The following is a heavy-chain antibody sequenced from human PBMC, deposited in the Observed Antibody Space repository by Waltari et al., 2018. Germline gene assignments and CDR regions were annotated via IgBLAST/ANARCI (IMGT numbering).Heavy chain of an antibody. CDR1: GSGFSSYA. J-gene: IGHJ4*02. Sequence: EVQLVESGGGRVKTGGSLRLACGASGSGFSSYAMNWVRQAPGKGLEWVSSISSSTTYIHYADSVKGRFTISRDNAKNSLYLQMNSLRVEDTAVYYCVSGGWGFYFDYWGQGTVVTVSS. V-gene: IGHV3-21*01. CDR3: VSGGWGFYFDY. CDR2: ISSSTTYI. D-gene: IGHD7-27*01.